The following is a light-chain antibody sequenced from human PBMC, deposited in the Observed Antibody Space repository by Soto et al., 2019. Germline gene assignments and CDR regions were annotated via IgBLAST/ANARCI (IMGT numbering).Light chain of an antibody. J-gene: IGKJ4*01. CDR2: AAS. CDR1: QGISSY. Sequence: DIPLTQSPSFLSASVGDRVTLTCRASQGISSYLAWYQQKPGKAPNLLIYAASTLQSGVPSRFSGSGSGTEFTLTISSLQAEDRATYYCQQLNSYPVTFGGGTKVEIK. CDR3: QQLNSYPVT. V-gene: IGKV1-9*01.